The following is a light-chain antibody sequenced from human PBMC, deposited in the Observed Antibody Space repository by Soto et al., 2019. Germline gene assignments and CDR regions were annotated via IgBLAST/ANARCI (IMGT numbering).Light chain of an antibody. CDR1: QSISRS. V-gene: IGKV3-15*01. J-gene: IGKJ2*01. Sequence: EIVLTQSPGTLSLSPGERATLSCRASQSISRSLAWYQQKPGQAPRLIISDASTRANGIPARFSGSGSGTEFTLTISSLQSEDFALYYCHQYNSWHPGTFGQGTKVDIK. CDR2: DAS. CDR3: HQYNSWHPGT.